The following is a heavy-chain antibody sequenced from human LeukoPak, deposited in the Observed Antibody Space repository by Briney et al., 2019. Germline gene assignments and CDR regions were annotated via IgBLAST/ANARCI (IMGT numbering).Heavy chain of an antibody. D-gene: IGHD2-2*01. Sequence: GGSLRLSCVASGFTVSSNYMSWVRQAPGKGLEWVSYISSSGSTIYYADSVKGRFTISRDNAKNSLYLQMNSLRAEDTAVYYCARGGYCSSTSCLGPYYGMDVWGQGTTVTVSS. CDR1: GFTVSSNY. CDR2: ISSSGSTI. J-gene: IGHJ6*02. CDR3: ARGGYCSSTSCLGPYYGMDV. V-gene: IGHV3-11*01.